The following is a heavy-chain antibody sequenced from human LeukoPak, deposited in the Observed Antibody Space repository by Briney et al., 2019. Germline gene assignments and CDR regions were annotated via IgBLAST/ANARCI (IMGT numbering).Heavy chain of an antibody. CDR1: GGSISSSSYY. D-gene: IGHD3-3*01. CDR2: IYYSGSA. V-gene: IGHV4-39*01. Sequence: SETLSLTCTVSGGSISSSSYYWGWIRQPPGKGLEWIGSIYYSGSAYYNPSLKSRVTISVDTSKNQFSLKLSCVTAADTAVYYCARRFLEWGIDYWGQGTLVTVSS. J-gene: IGHJ4*02. CDR3: ARRFLEWGIDY.